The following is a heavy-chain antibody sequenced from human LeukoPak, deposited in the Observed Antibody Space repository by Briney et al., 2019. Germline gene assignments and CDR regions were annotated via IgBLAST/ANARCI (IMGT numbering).Heavy chain of an antibody. Sequence: PSGTLSLTCTVSGGSIVSYYWSWIRQPPGKGLEWIGYIWYTGSNNYYPSLKSRVTISVDTSKNQFSLKLSSVTAADTAVYYCARYLAAGYFDLWGRGTLVTVPS. CDR2: IWYTGSN. J-gene: IGHJ2*01. D-gene: IGHD6-25*01. CDR3: ARYLAAGYFDL. V-gene: IGHV4-59*08. CDR1: GGSIVSYY.